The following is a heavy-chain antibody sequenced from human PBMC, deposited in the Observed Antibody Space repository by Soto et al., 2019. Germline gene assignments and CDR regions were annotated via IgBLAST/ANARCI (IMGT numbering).Heavy chain of an antibody. CDR3: ASTKDYSSSLDY. CDR1: GGSISSGGYY. V-gene: IGHV4-31*03. D-gene: IGHD6-6*01. J-gene: IGHJ4*02. CDR2: VYYSGRT. Sequence: SETLSLTCTASGGSISSGGYYWSWIRQHPGKGLEWIGCVYYSGRTYYNPSLKSRITISVDTSKKYFFLKLSSVTAADTAVYYCASTKDYSSSLDYWGQGVLVTVSS.